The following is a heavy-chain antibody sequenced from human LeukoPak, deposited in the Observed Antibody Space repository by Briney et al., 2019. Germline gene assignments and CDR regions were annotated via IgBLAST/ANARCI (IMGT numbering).Heavy chain of an antibody. V-gene: IGHV1-3*01. CDR1: GYTLTELS. CDR3: ALLMITFGGEEDFFDAFDI. Sequence: GASVKVSCKVSGYTLTELSMHWVRQAPGQRLEWMGWINAGNGNTKYSQKFQGRVTITRDTSASTAYMELSSLRSEDTAVYYCALLMITFGGEEDFFDAFDIWGQGTMVTVSS. D-gene: IGHD3-16*01. CDR2: INAGNGNT. J-gene: IGHJ3*02.